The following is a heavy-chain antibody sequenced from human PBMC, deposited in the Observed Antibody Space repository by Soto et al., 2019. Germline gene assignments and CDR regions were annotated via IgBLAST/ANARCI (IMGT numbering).Heavy chain of an antibody. CDR2: IIPIFGTA. Sequence: SVKVSCKASGGTFSSYAISWVRQAPGQGLEWMGGIIPIFGTANYAQKFQGRVTITADESTSTAYMELSSLRSEDTAVYYCARGLKGYSGYDPVEFDYWGQGTLVTVSS. J-gene: IGHJ4*02. D-gene: IGHD5-12*01. CDR1: GGTFSSYA. V-gene: IGHV1-69*13. CDR3: ARGLKGYSGYDPVEFDY.